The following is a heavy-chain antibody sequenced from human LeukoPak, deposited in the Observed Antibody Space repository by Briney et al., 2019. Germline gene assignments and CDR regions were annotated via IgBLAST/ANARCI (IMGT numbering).Heavy chain of an antibody. D-gene: IGHD6-13*01. Sequence: ASVKVSYKASGGTFSSYAISWVRQAPGQGLEWMGWINTNTGNQTYSQGFTGRFVFSLDTSVSTAYLQISSLKAEDTAVYYCARDFSSSNWYRDDTFDIWGQGTMVTVSS. CDR2: INTNTGNQ. V-gene: IGHV7-4-1*02. CDR3: ARDFSSSNWYRDDTFDI. CDR1: GGTFSSYA. J-gene: IGHJ3*02.